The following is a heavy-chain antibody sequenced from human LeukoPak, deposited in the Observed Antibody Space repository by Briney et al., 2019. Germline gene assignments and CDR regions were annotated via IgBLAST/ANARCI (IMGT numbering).Heavy chain of an antibody. D-gene: IGHD3-22*01. CDR2: IKEDGSEK. CDR3: ARDPVNSGYCYAH. CDR1: GFTFSNYW. Sequence: GGSLRLSCAASGFTFSNYWMSWVRQAPGEGPEWVANIKEDGSEKYYMDSVKGRFTISRDNAKNSLYLEMNSLRAEDTAVYYCARDPVNSGYCYAHWGQGTLVTVSS. V-gene: IGHV3-7*01. J-gene: IGHJ4*02.